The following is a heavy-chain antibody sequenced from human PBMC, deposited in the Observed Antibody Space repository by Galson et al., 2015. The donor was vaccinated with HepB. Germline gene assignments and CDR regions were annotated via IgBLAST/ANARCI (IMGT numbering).Heavy chain of an antibody. V-gene: IGHV1-69*06. Sequence: SVKVSCKASGGTFSSYAISWVRQAPGQGLEWMGGIIPPFGTANYAQKFQGRVTITADKSTRIVYIELSSLRSEDTAVYYCARDPMVRGAGGYWGQGTLVTVSS. D-gene: IGHD3-10*01. J-gene: IGHJ4*02. CDR2: IIPPFGTA. CDR3: ARDPMVRGAGGY. CDR1: GGTFSSYA.